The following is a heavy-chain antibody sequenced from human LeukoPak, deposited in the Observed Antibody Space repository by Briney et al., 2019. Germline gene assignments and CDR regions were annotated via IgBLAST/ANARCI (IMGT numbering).Heavy chain of an antibody. CDR1: GFTFSSYG. V-gene: IGHV3-30*18. J-gene: IGHJ4*02. D-gene: IGHD6-19*01. CDR2: ISYDGSNK. CDR3: AKRPSSGWSDY. Sequence: GGSLRLSCAASGFTFSSYGMHWVRQAPGKGLEGVAVISYDGSNKYYADSVKGRFTISRDNSKSTLYLQMNSLRAENTAVYYCAKRPSSGWSDYWGQGTLVTVSS.